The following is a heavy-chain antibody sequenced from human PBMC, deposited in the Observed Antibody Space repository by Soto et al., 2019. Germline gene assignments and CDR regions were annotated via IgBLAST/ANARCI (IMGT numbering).Heavy chain of an antibody. V-gene: IGHV1-8*01. Sequence: AAVKVSCKASGYTFTSYDINGVRQTAGQGLEWMGWMSPKTANTGYAQKFQDRVTMTRSTSISTAYMELSSLTSEDTAVYYCTGGPPNWGFDSWGQGTPVTSPQ. CDR1: GYTFTSYD. J-gene: IGHJ5*01. CDR3: TGGPPNWGFDS. CDR2: MSPKTANT. D-gene: IGHD7-27*01.